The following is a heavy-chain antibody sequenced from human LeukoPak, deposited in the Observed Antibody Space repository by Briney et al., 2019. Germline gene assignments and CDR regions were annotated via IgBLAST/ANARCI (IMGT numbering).Heavy chain of an antibody. J-gene: IGHJ6*02. CDR2: INHSGST. V-gene: IGHV4-34*01. D-gene: IGHD1-7*01. CDR1: GGSFSGYY. CDR3: ATNYGRDRYYYYYYGMDV. Sequence: SETLSLTCAVYGGSFSGYYWSWIRQPPGKGLEWIGEINHSGSTNYNPSLKSRVTISVDTSKNQFSLKLSSVTAADTAVYYCATNYGRDRYYYYYYGMDVWGQGTTVTVSS.